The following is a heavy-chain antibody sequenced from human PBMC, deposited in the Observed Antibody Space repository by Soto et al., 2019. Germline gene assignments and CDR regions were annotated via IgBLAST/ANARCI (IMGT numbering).Heavy chain of an antibody. CDR3: ATAVAGLYYFDY. J-gene: IGHJ4*02. CDR1: GYTLSELS. V-gene: IGHV1-24*01. D-gene: IGHD6-19*01. CDR2: FDPEDGQT. Sequence: QVQLVQSGAEVKKPGASVKVSCKVSGYTLSELSMHWVRQAPGKGLEWMGGFDPEDGQTIYAQKFQGRVTMTEDTSTDTAYMELCSLRSEDTAVYYCATAVAGLYYFDYWGQGTLVTVSS.